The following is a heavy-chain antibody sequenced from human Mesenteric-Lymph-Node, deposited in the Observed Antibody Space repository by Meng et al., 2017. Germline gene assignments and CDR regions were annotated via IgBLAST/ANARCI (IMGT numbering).Heavy chain of an antibody. V-gene: IGHV3-15*01. CDR2: IKSKTDGGTT. CDR3: TTYFLRGYFDWLSPFDDY. J-gene: IGHJ4*02. CDR1: GFTFSNAW. D-gene: IGHD3-9*01. Sequence: GESLKISCAASGFTFSNAWMSWVRQAPGKGLEWVGRIKSKTDGGTTDYAAPVKGRFTISRDDSKNTLYLQMNSLKTEDTAVYYCTTYFLRGYFDWLSPFDDYWGQG.